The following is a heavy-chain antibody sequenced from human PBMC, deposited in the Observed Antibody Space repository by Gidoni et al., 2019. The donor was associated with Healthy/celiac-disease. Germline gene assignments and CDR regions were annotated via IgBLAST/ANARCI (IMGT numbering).Heavy chain of an antibody. CDR1: GGSISSYY. J-gene: IGHJ4*02. D-gene: IGHD4-17*01. Sequence: QVQLQESGPGLVKPSETLSLTCTVSGGSISSYYWSWIRQPPGKGLEWVGYIYYSGGTNYNPSLKSRVTISVDTSKNQFSLKLSSVTAADTAVYYCARGSVTTGTIDYWGQGTLVTVSS. V-gene: IGHV4-59*01. CDR3: ARGSVTTGTIDY. CDR2: IYYSGGT.